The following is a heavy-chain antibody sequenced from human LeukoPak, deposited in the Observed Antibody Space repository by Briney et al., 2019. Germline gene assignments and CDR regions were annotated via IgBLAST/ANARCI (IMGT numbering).Heavy chain of an antibody. V-gene: IGHV1-69*04. D-gene: IGHD1-26*01. CDR2: IIPILGIA. J-gene: IGHJ3*02. CDR3: AAQREVGATYHAFDI. Sequence: PGGSLRLSCAASGFTFSSYAMSWVRQAPGQGLEWMGRIIPILGIADYAQKFQGRVTITADKSTSTAYMELSSLRSEDTAVYYCAAQREVGATYHAFDIWGQGTMVTVSS. CDR1: GFTFSSYA.